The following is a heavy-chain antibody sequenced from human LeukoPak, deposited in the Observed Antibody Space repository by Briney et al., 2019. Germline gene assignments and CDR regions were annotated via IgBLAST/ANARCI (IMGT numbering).Heavy chain of an antibody. CDR2: IYHRRTT. CDR1: GYSISSGYY. V-gene: IGHV4-38-2*02. Sequence: SETLSLTCTVSGYSISSGYYWCWIRPPPGKGLEWIGSIYHRRTTHYNPSLKSRVIISLDTSKNQFSLQLTSMTAADTAFYYCARARGFSYFDVWGRGTLVTVSS. CDR3: ARARGFSYFDV. J-gene: IGHJ2*01.